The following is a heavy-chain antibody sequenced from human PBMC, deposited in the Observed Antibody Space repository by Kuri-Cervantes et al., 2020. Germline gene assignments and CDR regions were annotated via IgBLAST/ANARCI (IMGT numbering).Heavy chain of an antibody. V-gene: IGHV3-30-3*01. CDR3: ARDRDGYQGQLWLLGYYYYYGMDV. D-gene: IGHD5-18*01. J-gene: IGHJ6*02. CDR1: GFTFSSYA. CDR2: ISYDGSNK. Sequence: SLKISCAASGFTFSSYAMHWVRQAPGKGLEWVAVISYDGSNKYYADSVKGRFTISRDNSKNTLYPQMNSLRAEDTAVYYCARDRDGYQGQLWLLGYYYYYGMDVWGQGTTVTVSS.